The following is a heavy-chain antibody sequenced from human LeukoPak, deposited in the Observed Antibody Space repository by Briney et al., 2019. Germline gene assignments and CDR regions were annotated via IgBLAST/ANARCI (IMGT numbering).Heavy chain of an antibody. D-gene: IGHD3-22*01. V-gene: IGHV3-23*01. J-gene: IGHJ4*02. CDR1: GFTFSIYA. Sequence: QTGGSLRLSCAASGFTFSIYAMSWVRQAPGKGLEWVSAISSGGDRTYYADSVKGRLTISRDNSKNTLHLQMNSLRAEDTAIYYCAKASHSGGYYFYDYWGQGTLVTVSS. CDR3: AKASHSGGYYFYDY. CDR2: ISSGGDRT.